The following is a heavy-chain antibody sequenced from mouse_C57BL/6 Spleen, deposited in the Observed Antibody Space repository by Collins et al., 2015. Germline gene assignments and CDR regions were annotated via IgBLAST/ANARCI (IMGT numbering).Heavy chain of an antibody. J-gene: IGHJ3*01. CDR3: ARTFAY. CDR1: GYTFTSYW. CDR2: INPYNGGI. V-gene: IGHV1-19*01. Sequence: VQLQQPGTELVKPGASVKLSCKASGYTFTSYWMHWVKQSHGKSLEWIGVINPYNGGITYSQKFKGKATLTVDKSSSTAYMELNSLTSEDSAVYYCARTFAYWGQGTLVTVSA.